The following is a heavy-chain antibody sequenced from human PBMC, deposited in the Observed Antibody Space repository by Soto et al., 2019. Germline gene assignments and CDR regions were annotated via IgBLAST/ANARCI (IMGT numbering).Heavy chain of an antibody. V-gene: IGHV3-53*01. CDR2: IYSGGST. J-gene: IGHJ4*02. D-gene: IGHD1-26*01. CDR3: ARSWELLGGYFDY. CDR1: GFTVSSNY. Sequence: GGSLRLSCAASGFTVSSNYMSWVRQAPGKGLEWVSVIYSGGSTYYADSVKGRFTISRDNSKNTLYLQMNSLRAEDTAVYYCARSWELLGGYFDYWGQGTLVTVSS.